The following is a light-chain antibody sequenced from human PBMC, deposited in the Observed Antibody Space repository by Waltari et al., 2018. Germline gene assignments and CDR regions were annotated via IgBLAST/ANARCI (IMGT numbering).Light chain of an antibody. J-gene: IGKJ1*01. CDR1: QSVGRA. CDR3: QMYVRLPVT. Sequence: EIVLTQSPGTLALSPAERATLSCRASQSVGRALAWYQQKPGQAPRLLIYDASSRATGISDKYSGSGSGTDFSLTISRVEPEDFAVYFCQMYVRLPVTFGQGTKVEVK. CDR2: DAS. V-gene: IGKV3-20*01.